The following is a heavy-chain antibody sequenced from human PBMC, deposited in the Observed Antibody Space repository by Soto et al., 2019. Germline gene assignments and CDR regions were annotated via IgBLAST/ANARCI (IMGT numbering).Heavy chain of an antibody. CDR3: ATDGVYSSGWFDY. V-gene: IGHV4-61*01. D-gene: IGHD6-19*01. J-gene: IGHJ4*02. Sequence: QVHLQESGPGLVKPSETLSLTCTVSGASVSSDSYYWTWIRQPPGKGLEWIGYFYYTGSTNYNPSLKSRLTISADTSKNQFSLELTSVTAADTAVYYCATDGVYSSGWFDYWGQGTPVTVSS. CDR2: FYYTGST. CDR1: GASVSSDSYY.